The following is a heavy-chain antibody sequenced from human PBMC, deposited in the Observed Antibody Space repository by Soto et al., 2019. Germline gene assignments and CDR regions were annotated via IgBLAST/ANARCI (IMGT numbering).Heavy chain of an antibody. Sequence: EVQVVESGGGLVQPGRSLRLSCAASGFSFDDYAMHWVRQAPGKGLEWVSGISWNSGTIGYADSVKGRFTISRDNAKNSLYLQMNRLRAEDTAVYYCARSTGGTANGMGVWGQGTTVTVSS. V-gene: IGHV3-9*01. J-gene: IGHJ6*02. CDR3: ARSTGGTANGMGV. CDR2: ISWNSGTI. CDR1: GFSFDDYA. D-gene: IGHD2-8*02.